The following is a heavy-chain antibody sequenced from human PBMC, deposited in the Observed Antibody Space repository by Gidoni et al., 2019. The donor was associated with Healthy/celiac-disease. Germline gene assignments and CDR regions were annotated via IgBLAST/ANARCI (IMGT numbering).Heavy chain of an antibody. CDR1: GFTFSSYA. J-gene: IGHJ4*02. D-gene: IGHD3-22*01. Sequence: QVQLVESGGGVVQPGRSLRPSCAASGFTFSSYAIHWVRQAPGKGLEWVAVISYDGSNKYYADSVKGRFTISRDNSKNTLYLQMNSLRAEDTAVYYCARDGPTYYYDSSGYSDFDYWGQGTLVTVSS. CDR3: ARDGPTYYYDSSGYSDFDY. V-gene: IGHV3-30*04. CDR2: ISYDGSNK.